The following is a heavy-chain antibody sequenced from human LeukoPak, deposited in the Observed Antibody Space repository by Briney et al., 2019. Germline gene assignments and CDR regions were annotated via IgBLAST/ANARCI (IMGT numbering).Heavy chain of an antibody. V-gene: IGHV3-66*04. CDR2: IYISGIT. CDR1: GFSISTND. J-gene: IGHJ4*02. Sequence: PGGSLRLSCTASGFSISTNDMNWVRQAPEKGLEWVSLIYISGITKYADSVQGRFTISRDTSTLYLQMNGLRAEDTAVYYCAKRSPPYWGQGTLVTVSS. D-gene: IGHD3-10*01. CDR3: AKRSPPY.